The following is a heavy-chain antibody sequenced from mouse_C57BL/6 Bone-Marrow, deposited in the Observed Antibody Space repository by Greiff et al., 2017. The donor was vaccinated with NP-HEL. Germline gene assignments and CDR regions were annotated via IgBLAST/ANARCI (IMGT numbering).Heavy chain of an antibody. J-gene: IGHJ1*03. CDR1: GYTFTGYW. V-gene: IGHV1-9*01. CDR2: ILPGSGST. D-gene: IGHD1-1*01. CDR3: ARRHYYGSSDLYWYFDV. Sequence: VQLQQSGAELMKPGASVKLSCKAPGYTFTGYWIEWVKQRPGHGLEWIGEILPGSGSTNYNEKFKGKATFTADTSSNTAYMQLSSLTTEDSAIYYCARRHYYGSSDLYWYFDVWGTGTTVTVSS.